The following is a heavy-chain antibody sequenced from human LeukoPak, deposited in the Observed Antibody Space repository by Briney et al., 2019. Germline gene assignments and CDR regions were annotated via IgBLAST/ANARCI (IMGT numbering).Heavy chain of an antibody. CDR2: INPNSGGT. CDR1: GYTFTGYY. D-gene: IGHD5-18*01. Sequence: ASLKVSCKASGYTFTGYYMHWVRQAPGQGLEWMGRINPNSGGTNYAQKFQGRVTMTRDTSISTAYMELSRLRSDDTAVYYCAREYSYGLHFDYWGQGTLVTVSS. J-gene: IGHJ4*02. CDR3: AREYSYGLHFDY. V-gene: IGHV1-2*06.